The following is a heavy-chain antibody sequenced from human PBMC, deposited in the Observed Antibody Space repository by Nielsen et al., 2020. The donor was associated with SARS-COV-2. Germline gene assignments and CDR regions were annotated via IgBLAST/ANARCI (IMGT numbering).Heavy chain of an antibody. CDR1: GYTFTSYA. J-gene: IGHJ5*02. CDR3: ARAFYNWNYDWFDP. V-gene: IGHV1-3*01. Sequence: ASVKVSCKASGYTFTSYAMHWVRQAPGQRLEWMGWINAGNGNTKYSQKLQGRVTMTTDTSTSTAYMELRSLRSDDTAVYYCARAFYNWNYDWFDPWGQGTLVTVSS. D-gene: IGHD1-7*01. CDR2: INAGNGNT.